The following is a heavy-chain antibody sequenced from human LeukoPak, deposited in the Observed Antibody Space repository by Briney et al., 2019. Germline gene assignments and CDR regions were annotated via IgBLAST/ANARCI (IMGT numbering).Heavy chain of an antibody. CDR2: ISYYGSNT. J-gene: IGHJ4*02. V-gene: IGHV3-30*18. Sequence: GRSLRLSCAASGFTFSNYGMHWVCQAPGKGPEWVAIISYYGSNTHYADSVKGRFTISRDNSKNTLYQQMNSLRAEDTAVYFCAKGGPYYYDISGYLLVNYWGQGTLVTVSS. CDR3: AKGGPYYYDISGYLLVNY. CDR1: GFTFSNYG. D-gene: IGHD3-22*01.